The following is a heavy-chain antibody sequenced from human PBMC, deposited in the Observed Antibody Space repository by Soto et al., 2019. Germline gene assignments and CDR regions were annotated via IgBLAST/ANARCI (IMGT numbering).Heavy chain of an antibody. V-gene: IGHV1-69*13. CDR2: IIPIFGTA. Sequence: ASVKVSCKASGGTFSSYAISWVRQAPGQGLEWMGGIIPIFGTANYAQKFQGRVTITADESTSTAYMELSSLRSEDTAVYYCARDPGCSGGSCYSNYYYGMDVWGQGTTVTVSS. CDR3: ARDPGCSGGSCYSNYYYGMDV. J-gene: IGHJ6*02. CDR1: GGTFSSYA. D-gene: IGHD2-15*01.